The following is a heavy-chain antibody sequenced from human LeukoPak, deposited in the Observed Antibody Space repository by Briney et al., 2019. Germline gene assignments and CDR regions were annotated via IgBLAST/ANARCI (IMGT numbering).Heavy chain of an antibody. J-gene: IGHJ4*02. CDR3: AREAVAGTGAD. CDR2: INPSGGGA. V-gene: IGHV1-46*04. D-gene: IGHD6-13*01. Sequence: ASVKVSCKASGYIFTSYHMLGVRQAPGQGLEWMGIINPSGGGARYAQKLQGRITMTRDTSTCTVYMELSSLRPDDTAVYYCAREAVAGTGADWGQGTLVTVSS. CDR1: GYIFTSYH.